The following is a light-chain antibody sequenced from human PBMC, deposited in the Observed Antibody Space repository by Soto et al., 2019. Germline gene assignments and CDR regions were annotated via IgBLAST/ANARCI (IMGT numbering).Light chain of an antibody. J-gene: IGKJ1*01. CDR2: GAS. CDR1: QSVSSSF. Sequence: DIVLTQSPGTLSLSPGDRAPLSCRASQSVSSSFLAWYQNKPGHAPRLPIYGASRRAPGIPDRFTGSGSGTDSTLTISRLEPEDFAVYYCQQYGSSPRTVGQGTKV. V-gene: IGKV3-20*01. CDR3: QQYGSSPRT.